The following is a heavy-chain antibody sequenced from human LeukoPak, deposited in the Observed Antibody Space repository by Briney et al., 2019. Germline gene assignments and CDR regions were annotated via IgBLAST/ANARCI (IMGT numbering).Heavy chain of an antibody. Sequence: GGSLRLSCAASGFXFSSFWIRWVRQAPGKGLEWVANIKHDGSEKYYVDSVEGRFTISRDNAKNSLYLQMNSLRAEDTAVYYCATAGVNGDYYFDFWGQGTLVTVSS. CDR3: ATAGVNGDYYFDF. J-gene: IGHJ4*02. D-gene: IGHD4-17*01. CDR1: GFXFSSFW. CDR2: IKHDGSEK. V-gene: IGHV3-7*05.